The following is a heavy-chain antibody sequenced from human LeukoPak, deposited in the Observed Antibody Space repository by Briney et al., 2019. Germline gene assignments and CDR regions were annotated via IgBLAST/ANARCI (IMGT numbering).Heavy chain of an antibody. J-gene: IGHJ4*02. D-gene: IGHD2/OR15-2a*01. V-gene: IGHV3-23*01. CDR2: VIGSGFTT. Sequence: GGALRLSCAASGFTFSSSAMSWVRQAPGKGLEWVSSVIGSGFTTHYADSGKGRFTISRDNSKNTLYLQMNSLRAEDTAVYYCAKGKGNSYFDYWGQGTLVTVSS. CDR3: AKGKGNSYFDY. CDR1: GFTFSSSA.